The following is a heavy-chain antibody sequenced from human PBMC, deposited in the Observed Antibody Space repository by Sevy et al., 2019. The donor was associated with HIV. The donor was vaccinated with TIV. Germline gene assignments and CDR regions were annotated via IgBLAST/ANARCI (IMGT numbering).Heavy chain of an antibody. CDR2: MNPNSGNT. D-gene: IGHD3-16*01. V-gene: IGHV1-8*01. Sequence: ASVKVSCKASGYTFTSYDINWVRQATGQVLEWMGWMNPNSGNTDHAQEFQGRVTMTRDTSKSTAYMELSSLRFEDTAVYYCARGRGSKSLDVWGQGTTVTVSS. J-gene: IGHJ6*02. CDR1: GYTFTSYD. CDR3: ARGRGSKSLDV.